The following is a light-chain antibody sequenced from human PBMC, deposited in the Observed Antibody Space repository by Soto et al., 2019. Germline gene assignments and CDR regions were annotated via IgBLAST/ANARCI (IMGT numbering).Light chain of an antibody. Sequence: DIQMTQSPSTLSASVGDRVTITCRASQSISSWLAWYQQKPGKAPKLLIYDASSLESGVPSRFSGSGSGTEFTLTISSLQPDDFATYYCQQYNINPWRFGQGTKVEIK. CDR3: QQYNINPWR. CDR1: QSISSW. CDR2: DAS. V-gene: IGKV1-5*01. J-gene: IGKJ1*01.